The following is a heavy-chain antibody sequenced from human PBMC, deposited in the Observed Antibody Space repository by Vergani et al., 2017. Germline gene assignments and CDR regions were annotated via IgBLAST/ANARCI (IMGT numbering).Heavy chain of an antibody. D-gene: IGHD3-22*01. CDR3: AGDSIVVEYYYYYGMDV. Sequence: QVQLVQSGAEVKKPGSSVKVSCKASGGTFSSYTISWVRQAPGQGLEWMGRIIPILGIANYAQKFQGRVTITADKSTSTAYMELSSLRSEDTAVYYCAGDSIVVEYYYYYGMDVWGQGTTVTVSS. CDR2: IIPILGIA. CDR1: GGTFSSYT. J-gene: IGHJ6*02. V-gene: IGHV1-69*08.